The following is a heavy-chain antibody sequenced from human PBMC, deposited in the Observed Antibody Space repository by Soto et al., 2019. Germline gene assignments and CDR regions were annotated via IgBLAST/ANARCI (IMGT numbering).Heavy chain of an antibody. CDR2: IYYSGST. D-gene: IGHD6-13*01. Sequence: SETLSLTCTVSGGSISSYYWSWIRQPPGKGLEWIGYIYYSGSTNYNPSLKSRVTISVDTSKNQFSLKLSSVTAADTAGYYCAREVIAAAAHLFDYWGQGTLLTVSS. CDR3: AREVIAAAAHLFDY. CDR1: GGSISSYY. V-gene: IGHV4-59*01. J-gene: IGHJ4*02.